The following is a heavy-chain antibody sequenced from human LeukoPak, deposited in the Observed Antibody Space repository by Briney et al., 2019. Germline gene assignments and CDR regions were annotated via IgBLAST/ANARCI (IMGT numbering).Heavy chain of an antibody. CDR2: IYHSGST. Sequence: PSGTLSLTCAVSGGSISSSNWWRWVRQPPGKGLEWIGSIYHSGSTYYNPSLKSRVTISIDTSKNQFSLKLSSVTAADTAVYYCARHRYSGGWYCYFDYWGQGTLVSVSS. CDR3: ARHRYSGGWYCYFDY. CDR1: GGSISSSNW. D-gene: IGHD6-19*01. V-gene: IGHV4-4*02. J-gene: IGHJ4*02.